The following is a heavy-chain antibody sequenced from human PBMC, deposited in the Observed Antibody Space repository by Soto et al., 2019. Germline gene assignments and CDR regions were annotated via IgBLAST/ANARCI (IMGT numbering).Heavy chain of an antibody. CDR3: AKDFREIAIVAPDVY. J-gene: IGHJ4*02. D-gene: IGHD1-26*01. Sequence: QVQLVESGGGVVQPGTSLKLSCATSGFIFTSFGMHWLRQAPGKGLEWVAVISYDGIDENYADSVKGRFAISRDKSKSTVYLHMNTMRVEATAVYYCAKDFREIAIVAPDVYWAQGTLVTVSS. CDR2: ISYDGIDE. V-gene: IGHV3-30*18. CDR1: GFIFTSFG.